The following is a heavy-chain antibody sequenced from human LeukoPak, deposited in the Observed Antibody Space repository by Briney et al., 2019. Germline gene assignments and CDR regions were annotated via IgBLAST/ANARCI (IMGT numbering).Heavy chain of an antibody. CDR1: GGSISSYY. V-gene: IGHV4-59*01. Sequence: SETLSLTCTVSGGSISSYYWSWIRQPPGKGLEWIGYIYYSGSTNYNPSLKSRVTISVDTSKNQFSLKLSSVTAADTAVYYCVRDGTGNYYGMDVWGQGTTVTVSS. J-gene: IGHJ6*02. CDR2: IYYSGST. CDR3: VRDGTGNYYGMDV. D-gene: IGHD3/OR15-3a*01.